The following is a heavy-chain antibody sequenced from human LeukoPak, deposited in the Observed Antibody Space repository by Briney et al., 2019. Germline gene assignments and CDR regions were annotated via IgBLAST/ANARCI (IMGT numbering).Heavy chain of an antibody. CDR1: GFTFDDYA. J-gene: IGHJ4*02. CDR3: AKVAGGNYYAFDY. D-gene: IGHD1-26*01. V-gene: IGHV3-9*01. CDR2: ISWNSGSI. Sequence: GGSLRLSCAASGFTFDDYAMHWVRQAPGKGLEWVSGISWNSGSIGYADSVKGRFTISRDNAKNSLYLQMNSLRAEDTAVYYCAKVAGGNYYAFDYWGQGTLVTVSS.